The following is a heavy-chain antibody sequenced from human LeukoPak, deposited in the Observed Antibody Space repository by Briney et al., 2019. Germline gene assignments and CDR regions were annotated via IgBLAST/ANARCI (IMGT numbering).Heavy chain of an antibody. CDR2: ISAYNGNT. Sequence: ASVKVSCKASGYTFTSYGISWVRQAPGQGLELMGWISAYNGNTNYAQKLQGRVTMTTETSTNTAYMELRSLRSEDTAVYYCARGSRIEVAVTRFDYWGQGTLVTVSS. J-gene: IGHJ4*02. CDR3: ARGSRIEVAVTRFDY. CDR1: GYTFTSYG. V-gene: IGHV1-18*01. D-gene: IGHD6-19*01.